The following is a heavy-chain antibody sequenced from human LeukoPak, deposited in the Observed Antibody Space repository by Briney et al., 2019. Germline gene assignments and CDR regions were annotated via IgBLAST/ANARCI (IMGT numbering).Heavy chain of an antibody. CDR3: ARVLFNSGYDS. CDR1: GYTFTGAY. V-gene: IGHV1-2*02. CDR2: INPNGGET. D-gene: IGHD4-23*01. J-gene: IGHJ5*01. Sequence: GASVNVSCKASGYTFTGAYMHWVRQAPGQGLEGVGWINPNGGETKFAPKFQGRVTMTRDTSLSTAFMDLGGLRSDDTAVYYCARVLFNSGYDSWGQGSLVTVSS.